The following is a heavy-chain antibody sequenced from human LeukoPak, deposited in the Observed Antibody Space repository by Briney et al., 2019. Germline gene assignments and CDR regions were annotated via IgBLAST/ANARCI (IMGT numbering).Heavy chain of an antibody. J-gene: IGHJ3*02. CDR3: ARDCSGGSCYYAFDI. CDR2: IYTSGST. CDR1: GGSISSYY. D-gene: IGHD2-15*01. Sequence: KPSETLSLTCTVSGGSISSYYWSWIRQPPGKGLEWIGRIYTSGSTNSNPSLKSRVTMSVDTSKNQFSLKLSSVTAADTAVYYCARDCSGGSCYYAFDIWGQGTMVTVSS. V-gene: IGHV4-4*07.